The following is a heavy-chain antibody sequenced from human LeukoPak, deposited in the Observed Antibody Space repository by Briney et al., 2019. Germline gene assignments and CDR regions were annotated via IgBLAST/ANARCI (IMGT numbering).Heavy chain of an antibody. J-gene: IGHJ4*02. V-gene: IGHV4-39*07. CDR2: IYYSGSA. CDR1: GGFISSSSYY. D-gene: IGHD6-13*01. CDR3: ARDVTAAFDY. Sequence: SETLSLTCTVSGGFISSSSYYWGWIRQPPGKGLEWIGSIYYSGSAYYNLSLKSRVTISVDTSKNQVSLKLSSVTAADTAVYYCARDVTAAFDYWGQGTLVTVSS.